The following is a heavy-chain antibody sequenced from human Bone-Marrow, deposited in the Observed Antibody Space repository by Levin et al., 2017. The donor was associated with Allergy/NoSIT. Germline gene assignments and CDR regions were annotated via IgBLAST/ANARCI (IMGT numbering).Heavy chain of an antibody. Sequence: GESLKISCVASGFTFSTYAMSWVRQAPGKGLEWVSSISGSGTGTYYADSVKGRFTISRDNSKDTVYLQMDSLRAEDTAVYYCAKRMTSISYYFENWGQGTLVTVSS. CDR1: GFTFSTYA. D-gene: IGHD3-9*01. CDR3: AKRMTSISYYFEN. V-gene: IGHV3-23*01. CDR2: ISGSGTGT. J-gene: IGHJ4*02.